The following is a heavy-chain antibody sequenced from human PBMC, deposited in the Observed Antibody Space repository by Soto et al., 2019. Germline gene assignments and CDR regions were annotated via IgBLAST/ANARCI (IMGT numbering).Heavy chain of an antibody. Sequence: ASVKVSCKASGYTFFKYFIHWVRQSPGQGLEWIGIINPSRGSATYGPIFQGRVSLTTDMPTSTVYMELSSLRSEDTAIYYCARPLIGNTIDLWGQGTSVTVSS. V-gene: IGHV1-46*01. D-gene: IGHD1-7*01. CDR1: GYTFFKYF. J-gene: IGHJ3*01. CDR3: ARPLIGNTIDL. CDR2: INPSRGSA.